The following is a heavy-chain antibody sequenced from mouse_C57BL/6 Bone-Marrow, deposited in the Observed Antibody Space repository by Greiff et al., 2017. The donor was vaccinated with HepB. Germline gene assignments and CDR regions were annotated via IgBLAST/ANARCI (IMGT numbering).Heavy chain of an antibody. Sequence: QVQLKESGAELVKPGASVKISCKASGYTFTDYYINWVKQRPGQGLEWIGKFGPGSGSTYYNEKFKGKATLTADKSSSTAYMQLSSLTSEDSAVYFCARSSTGSYAMDYWGQGTSVTVSS. J-gene: IGHJ4*01. CDR3: ARSSTGSYAMDY. V-gene: IGHV1-77*01. D-gene: IGHD4-1*02. CDR2: FGPGSGST. CDR1: GYTFTDYY.